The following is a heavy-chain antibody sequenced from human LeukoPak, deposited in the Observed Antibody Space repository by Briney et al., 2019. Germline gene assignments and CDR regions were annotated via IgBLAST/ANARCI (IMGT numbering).Heavy chain of an antibody. V-gene: IGHV3-74*01. CDR3: AMSGIAYCTNGVCTTGVFQH. CDR1: GFTFSSYW. J-gene: IGHJ1*01. CDR2: INSDGSST. Sequence: SGGSLRLSCAASGFTFSSYWMHWVRQAPGKGLVWVSRINSDGSSTSYADSVKGRFTISRDNAKNTLYLQMNSLRAEDTAVYYCAMSGIAYCTNGVCTTGVFQHWGQGTLVTVSS. D-gene: IGHD2-8*01.